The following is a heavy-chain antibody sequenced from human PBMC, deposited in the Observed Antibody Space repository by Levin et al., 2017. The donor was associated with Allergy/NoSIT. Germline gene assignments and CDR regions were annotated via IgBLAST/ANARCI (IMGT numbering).Heavy chain of an antibody. D-gene: IGHD1-26*01. V-gene: IGHV4-59*08. Sequence: PSETLSLTCTVSGGSISSYYWSWIRQPPGKGLEWIGYIYYSGSTNYNPSLKSRVTISVDTSKNQFSLKLSSVTAADTAVYYCARHNGGASSWSNFDYWGQGTLVTVSS. CDR2: IYYSGST. J-gene: IGHJ4*02. CDR1: GGSISSYY. CDR3: ARHNGGASSWSNFDY.